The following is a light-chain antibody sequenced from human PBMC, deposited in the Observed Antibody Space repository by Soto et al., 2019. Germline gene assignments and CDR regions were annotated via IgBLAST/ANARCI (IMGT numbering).Light chain of an antibody. CDR3: CSYVDSSTSYV. CDR2: EVN. J-gene: IGLJ1*01. CDR1: RSDVGSYNL. Sequence: LPQPASVSGFPGQSITISCTGTRSDVGSYNLVSWFQQHPGKAPKLLIYEVNRRPSGISNRFSGSKSGSTASLTVSGLQAEDEADYYCCSYVDSSTSYVFGSGTKVTVL. V-gene: IGLV2-23*02.